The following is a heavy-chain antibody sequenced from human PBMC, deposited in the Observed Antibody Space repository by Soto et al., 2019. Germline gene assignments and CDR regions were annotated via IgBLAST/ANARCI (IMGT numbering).Heavy chain of an antibody. Sequence: QVQLVQSGDEVKKPGSSLKVSCKASGDTFTNHVFNWVRQAPGQGLEWMGGIISLFGTPKYSRRFQGRVTITADESTATSYMELSSLRSDDTAVYYCARDLGSGYDRGDYWGQGTLVTGSS. D-gene: IGHD5-12*01. CDR3: ARDLGSGYDRGDY. J-gene: IGHJ4*02. CDR1: GDTFTNHV. V-gene: IGHV1-69*12. CDR2: IISLFGTP.